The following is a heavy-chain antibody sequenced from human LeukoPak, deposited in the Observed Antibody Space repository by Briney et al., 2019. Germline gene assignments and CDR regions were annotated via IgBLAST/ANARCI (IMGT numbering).Heavy chain of an antibody. CDR3: ARETAVAGTCYSDY. Sequence: GGSLRLSCAASGFTFSSYWMHWVRQAPGKGLVWVSRISIDGSITTYADSVKGRFTTSRDNAKNTLYLQMNSLRAEDTAVYYCARETAVAGTCYSDYWGQGTLVTVSS. J-gene: IGHJ4*02. D-gene: IGHD6-19*01. V-gene: IGHV3-74*01. CDR1: GFTFSSYW. CDR2: ISIDGSIT.